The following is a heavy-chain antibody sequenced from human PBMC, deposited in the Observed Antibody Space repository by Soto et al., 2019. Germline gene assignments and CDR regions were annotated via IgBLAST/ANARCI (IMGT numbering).Heavy chain of an antibody. CDR3: ARGPSSSSGRVDY. CDR2: ISYDGSNK. V-gene: IGHV3-30-3*01. J-gene: IGHJ4*02. CDR1: GFTFSSYA. Sequence: QVQLVESGGGVVQPGRSLRLSCAASGFTFSSYAMHWVRQAPGKGLEWVAVISYDGSNKYYADSVKGRFNISRDNSKNTLYLQMNSLRAEDTAVYYCARGPSSSSGRVDYWGQGTLVTVSS. D-gene: IGHD6-6*01.